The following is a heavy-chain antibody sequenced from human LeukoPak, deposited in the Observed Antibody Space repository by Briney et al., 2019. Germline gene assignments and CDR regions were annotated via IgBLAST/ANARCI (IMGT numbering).Heavy chain of an antibody. D-gene: IGHD3-16*02. J-gene: IGHJ5*02. CDR1: GYTFTGYY. Sequence: ASVKVSCKASGYTFTGYYMHWVRQAPGQGLEWMGWINPNSGGTNYAQKFQGRVTLTRDTSISTAYMELSRLRSDDTAVYYCARDPHTSYDYVWGSYRHNWFDPWGQGTLVTVSS. V-gene: IGHV1-2*02. CDR3: ARDPHTSYDYVWGSYRHNWFDP. CDR2: INPNSGGT.